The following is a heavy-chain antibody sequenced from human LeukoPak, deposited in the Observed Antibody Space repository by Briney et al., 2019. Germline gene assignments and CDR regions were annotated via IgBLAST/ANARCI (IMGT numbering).Heavy chain of an antibody. CDR2: IYHSGST. V-gene: IGHV4-4*02. CDR3: ARVMFGPTLYDILTGLFGWFDP. D-gene: IGHD3-9*01. Sequence: SETLSLTCTVSGGSISSYYWSWVRQPPGKGLEWIGEIYHSGSTNYNPSLKSRVTISVDKSKNQFSLKLSSVTAADTAVYYCARVMFGPTLYDILTGLFGWFDPWGQGTLVTVSS. J-gene: IGHJ5*02. CDR1: GGSISSYY.